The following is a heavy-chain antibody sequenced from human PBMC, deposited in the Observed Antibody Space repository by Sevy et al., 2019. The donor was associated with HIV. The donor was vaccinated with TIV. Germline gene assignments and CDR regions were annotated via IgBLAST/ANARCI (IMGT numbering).Heavy chain of an antibody. CDR1: GFTFSKYS. Sequence: GGSLRLSCAASGFTFSKYSMSWVRQPPGKGLEWVSTLSFGCGEINYADSVKGRFTNSRDNSKSSVYLQMKNLRHEDTALYDGAREGCTEYFDFWGQGTLVTVSS. V-gene: IGHV3-23*01. CDR2: LSFGCGEI. J-gene: IGHJ4*01. D-gene: IGHD2-8*02. CDR3: AREGCTEYFDF.